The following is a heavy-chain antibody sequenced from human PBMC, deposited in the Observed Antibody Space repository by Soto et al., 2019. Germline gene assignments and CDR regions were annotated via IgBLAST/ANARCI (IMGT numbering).Heavy chain of an antibody. V-gene: IGHV4-61*08. CDR3: ARAVGLRYFDWLLSVKDNWFDP. J-gene: IGHJ5*02. Sequence: PSETLSLTCTVSGGSISSGDYYWSWIRQPPGKGLEWIGYIYYSGSTNYNPSLKSRVTISVDTSKNQFSLKLSSVTAADTAVYYCARAVGLRYFDWLLSVKDNWFDPWGQGTLVTVSS. CDR1: GGSISSGDYY. D-gene: IGHD3-9*01. CDR2: IYYSGST.